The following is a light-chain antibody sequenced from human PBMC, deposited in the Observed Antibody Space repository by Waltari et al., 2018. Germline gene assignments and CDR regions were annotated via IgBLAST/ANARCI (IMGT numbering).Light chain of an antibody. V-gene: IGLV2-14*01. CDR2: EVT. J-gene: IGLJ2*01. Sequence: QPASVSGSPGQSITISCTGTNSDVGAYDYVSWYQHHPGKAPKLIIYEVTNRPSGVTNRFSGSKSDNTASLTISGLQAEDEAEYYCCSCSYTPTTTVIFGGGTKLTVL. CDR3: CSCSYTPTTTVI. CDR1: NSDVGAYDY.